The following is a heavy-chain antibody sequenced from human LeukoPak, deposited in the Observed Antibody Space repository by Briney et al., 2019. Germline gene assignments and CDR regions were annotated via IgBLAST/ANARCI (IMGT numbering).Heavy chain of an antibody. CDR3: ARDRGSGIAALYGKYFDY. D-gene: IGHD6-6*01. Sequence: SVTVSRQASVCTFSSYAISWLRPPPAQGLAWMGRINPILDIGEYAKKCQGRDRIIADKSRNSDYMELRRLRSVGTAVYSCARDRGSGIAALYGKYFDYWGEGTLVTVSS. J-gene: IGHJ4*02. CDR1: VCTFSSYA. V-gene: IGHV1-69*04. CDR2: INPILDIG.